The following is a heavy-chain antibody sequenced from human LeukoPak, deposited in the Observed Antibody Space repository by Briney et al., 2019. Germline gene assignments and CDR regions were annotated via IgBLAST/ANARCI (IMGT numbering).Heavy chain of an antibody. V-gene: IGHV4-39*07. CDR2: IYYSGST. Sequence: SETLSLTCTVSGGSISSSSYYWGWIRQPPGKGLEWIGSIYYSGSTYYNPSLKSRVTISVDTSKNQFSLKLSSVTAADTAVYYCARQGSSWYSEWFDPWGQGTLVTVSS. CDR3: ARQGSSWYSEWFDP. J-gene: IGHJ5*02. CDR1: GGSISSSSYY. D-gene: IGHD6-13*01.